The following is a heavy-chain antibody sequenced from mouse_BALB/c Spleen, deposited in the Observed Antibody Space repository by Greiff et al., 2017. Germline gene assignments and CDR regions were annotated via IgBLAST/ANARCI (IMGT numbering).Heavy chain of an antibody. D-gene: IGHD4-1*01. CDR2: IDPETGGT. CDR1: GYTFTDYE. CDR3: TRSRYWDNY. J-gene: IGHJ2*01. Sequence: QVHVKQSGAELVRPGASVTLSCKASGYTFTDYEMHWVKQTPVHGLEWIGAIDPETGGTAYNQKFKGKATLTADKSSSTAYMELRSLTSEDSAVYYCTRSRYWDNYWGQGTTLTVSS. V-gene: IGHV1-15*01.